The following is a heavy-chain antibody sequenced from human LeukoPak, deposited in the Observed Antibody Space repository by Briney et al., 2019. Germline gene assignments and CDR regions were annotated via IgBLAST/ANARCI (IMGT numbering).Heavy chain of an antibody. CDR2: IYPGDSDT. D-gene: IGHD3-22*01. CDR1: GYSFSKYW. V-gene: IGHV5-51*01. J-gene: IGHJ4*02. CDR3: ARHPPSYSDSSGFDY. Sequence: GASLLISCKGSGYSFSKYWITWVRQTPGKGLEWMGIIYPGDSDTSYSPSFKGQVTISVDKSNSSAYLQWSSLKASDTAMYYCARHPPSYSDSSGFDYWGQGTLVTVSS.